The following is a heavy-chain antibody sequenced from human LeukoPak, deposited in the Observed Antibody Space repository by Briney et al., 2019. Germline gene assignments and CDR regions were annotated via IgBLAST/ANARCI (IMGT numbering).Heavy chain of an antibody. CDR1: GGSISSSNW. Sequence: SETLSLTCAVSGGSISSSNWWRWVSQPPGKGLEWIGEIYHSGSTTYNPSLKSRVTISVDKSKNQFSLKLCSVTAADTAVYYCARVGVLWFGELYPAFDIWGQGTMVTVSS. CDR2: IYHSGST. CDR3: ARVGVLWFGELYPAFDI. D-gene: IGHD3-10*01. V-gene: IGHV4-4*02. J-gene: IGHJ3*02.